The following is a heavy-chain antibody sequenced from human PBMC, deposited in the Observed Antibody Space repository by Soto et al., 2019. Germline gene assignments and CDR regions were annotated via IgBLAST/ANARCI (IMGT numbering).Heavy chain of an antibody. V-gene: IGHV1-46*03. CDR2: INPSGGST. D-gene: IGHD3-10*01. CDR1: GYTFTSYY. Sequence: ASVKVSCKASGYTFTSYYMHWVRQAPGQGLEWMGIINPSGGSTSYAQKFQGRVTMTRDTSTSTVYMELSSLRSEDTAVYYCARGGQLGWFGRDSDYWGQGTLVTVSS. CDR3: ARGGQLGWFGRDSDY. J-gene: IGHJ4*02.